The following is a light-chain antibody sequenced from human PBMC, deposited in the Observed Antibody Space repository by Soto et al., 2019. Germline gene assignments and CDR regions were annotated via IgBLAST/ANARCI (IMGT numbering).Light chain of an antibody. CDR2: EVN. Sequence: QSVLTQPASVSGSPGQSITISCTGTSSDVGSHNYVSWYQQHPGKAPKLVIFEVNYRPSGVSDRFSGSKSGNTASLTITGLQAEDEADYYCTSCITANTRCVFGSGTKVTVL. J-gene: IGLJ1*01. CDR3: TSCITANTRCV. CDR1: SSDVGSHNY. V-gene: IGLV2-14*01.